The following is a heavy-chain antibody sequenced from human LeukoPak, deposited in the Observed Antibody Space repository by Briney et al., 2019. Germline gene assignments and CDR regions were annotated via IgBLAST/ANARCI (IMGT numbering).Heavy chain of an antibody. J-gene: IGHJ3*02. Sequence: SETLSLTCTVSGGSISSYYWSWIRQPPGKGQEWIGYIYYSGSTNYNPSLKSRVTISVDTSKNQFSLKLSSVTAADTAVYYCARVLGATDAFDIWGQGTMVTVSS. CDR2: IYYSGST. CDR1: GGSISSYY. V-gene: IGHV4-59*01. D-gene: IGHD1-26*01. CDR3: ARVLGATDAFDI.